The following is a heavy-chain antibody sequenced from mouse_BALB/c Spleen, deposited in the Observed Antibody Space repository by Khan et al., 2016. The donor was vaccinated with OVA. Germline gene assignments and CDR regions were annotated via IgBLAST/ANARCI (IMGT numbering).Heavy chain of an antibody. J-gene: IGHJ1*01. Sequence: QVQLQQSGAELARPGASVKMSCKASGYTFTSYTMHWVKQRPGQGLEWIGYINPSNGYTNYNQNFKDKATLTADRSSSTAYMQLSSLTSEDSAVYYCVRSGAYYRYDGYFDVWGAGTTVTVSS. V-gene: IGHV1-4*01. CDR1: GYTFTSYT. CDR2: INPSNGYT. D-gene: IGHD2-14*01. CDR3: VRSGAYYRYDGYFDV.